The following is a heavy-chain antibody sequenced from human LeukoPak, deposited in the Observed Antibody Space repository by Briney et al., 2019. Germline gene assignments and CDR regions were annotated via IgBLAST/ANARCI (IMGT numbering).Heavy chain of an antibody. J-gene: IGHJ4*02. CDR3: AKHLGSGLPLDY. Sequence: GGSLRLSCAASGFTFSSYGMSWVRQAPGKGLEWVSAISGSGGRTYYADSVKGRFTISRDNSMNTLYLQMNSLRAEDTAVYYCAKHLGSGLPLDYWGQGTLVTVSS. V-gene: IGHV3-23*01. CDR2: ISGSGGRT. CDR1: GFTFSSYG. D-gene: IGHD6-19*01.